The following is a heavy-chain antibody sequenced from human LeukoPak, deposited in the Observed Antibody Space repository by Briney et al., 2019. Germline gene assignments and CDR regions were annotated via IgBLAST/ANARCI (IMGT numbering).Heavy chain of an antibody. J-gene: IGHJ4*02. CDR1: GFYFSSYA. V-gene: IGHV3-30*04. D-gene: IGHD2-2*01. Sequence: GRSLRLSCAASGFYFSSYAMHWVRQAPGKGLEWVAVISYDGSNKYYADSVKGRFTISRDNSNNTLYLQMNSLRAEDTAVYYCARENGVVPAGFDYWGQGTLVTVSS. CDR3: ARENGVVPAGFDY. CDR2: ISYDGSNK.